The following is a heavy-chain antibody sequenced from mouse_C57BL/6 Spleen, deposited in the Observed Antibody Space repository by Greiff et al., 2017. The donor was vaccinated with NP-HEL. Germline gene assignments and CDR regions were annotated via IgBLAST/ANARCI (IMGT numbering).Heavy chain of an antibody. J-gene: IGHJ4*01. V-gene: IGHV1-15*01. D-gene: IGHD1-1*01. CDR2: IDPETGGT. CDR1: GYTFTDYE. Sequence: QVQLQQSGAELVRPGASVTLSCKASGYTFTDYEMHWVKQTPVHGLEWIGAIDPETGGTAYNQKFKGKAILTAEKSSSTAYMELRSLTSDDSAVYYCTRGGTTVVATSSAMDYWGQGTSVTVSS. CDR3: TRGGTTVVATSSAMDY.